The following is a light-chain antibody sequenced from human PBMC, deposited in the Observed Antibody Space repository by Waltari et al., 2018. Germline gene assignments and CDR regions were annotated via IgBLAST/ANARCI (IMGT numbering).Light chain of an antibody. Sequence: DIQMTQSPSSLSASVGDRVTITCQASHDINKYLSWYQQKPGKPPNLLIYDASTLETGVPSRFSGRGFGTDFTFTISSLQPEDIATYYCQHYDSVPYTFGQGTKLEIK. CDR1: HDINKY. J-gene: IGKJ2*01. V-gene: IGKV1-33*01. CDR3: QHYDSVPYT. CDR2: DAS.